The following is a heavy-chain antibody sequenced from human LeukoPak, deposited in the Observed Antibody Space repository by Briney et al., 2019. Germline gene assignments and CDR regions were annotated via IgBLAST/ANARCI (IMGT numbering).Heavy chain of an antibody. CDR3: ARGSPAGYNSEYEHYFDY. Sequence: SETLSLTCTVSGGSISSGSYYWSWIRQPAGKGLEWIGRIYTSGSTNYNPSLKSRVTISVDTSKNQFSLKLSSVTAADTAVYYCARGSPAGYNSEYEHYFDYWGQGTLVTVSS. CDR2: IYTSGST. D-gene: IGHD1-1*01. CDR1: GGSISSGSYY. J-gene: IGHJ4*02. V-gene: IGHV4-61*02.